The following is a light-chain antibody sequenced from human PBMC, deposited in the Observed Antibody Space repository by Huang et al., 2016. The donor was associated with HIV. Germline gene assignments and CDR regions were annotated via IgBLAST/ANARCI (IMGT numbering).Light chain of an antibody. Sequence: EIVLTQSPGTLSLSPGDRATLSCRASQFVANAYVAWYQHQPGQSPRRLIYGASMRASGIPYRFSGSGFGTDFTLTISRLEPDDFAVYFCQQCGSPTWTFGQGTKVEIK. CDR2: GAS. J-gene: IGKJ1*01. V-gene: IGKV3-20*01. CDR1: QFVANAY. CDR3: QQCGSPTWT.